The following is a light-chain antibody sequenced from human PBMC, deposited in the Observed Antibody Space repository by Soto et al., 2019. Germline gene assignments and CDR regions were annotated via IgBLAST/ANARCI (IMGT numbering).Light chain of an antibody. Sequence: QLVLTQPASVSGSPGQSIAISCTGTSSDVGGYDYVSWYQHHPGKAPKLMIYDVSNRPSGVSNRFSGSKSGNTASLTISGLXXXXXADYYCSSYTSSSVPVFGGGTQLTVL. CDR3: SSYTSSSVPV. J-gene: IGLJ7*01. V-gene: IGLV2-14*03. CDR2: DVS. CDR1: SSDVGGYDY.